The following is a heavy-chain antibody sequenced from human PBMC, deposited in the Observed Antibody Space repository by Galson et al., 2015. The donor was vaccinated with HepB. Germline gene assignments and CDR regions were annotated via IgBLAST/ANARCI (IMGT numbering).Heavy chain of an antibody. D-gene: IGHD6-13*01. CDR2: ISGGIGST. J-gene: IGHJ6*02. CDR1: GFTSSSYA. V-gene: IGHV3-23*01. CDR3: ATEHYSRNWYSMVGRGYYSGLDV. Sequence: SLKLSCAASGFTSSSYAMSWVRQAPGQGLEWVSGISGGIGSTNYADPVKGRFTISRDSSKNTLFMQLNSLGAEDTALYYCATEHYSRNWYSMVGRGYYSGLDVWGQGTTVTVSS.